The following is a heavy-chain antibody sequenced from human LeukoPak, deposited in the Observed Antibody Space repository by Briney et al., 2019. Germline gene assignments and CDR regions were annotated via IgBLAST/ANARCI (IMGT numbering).Heavy chain of an antibody. CDR2: IKPKTDGETT. V-gene: IGHV3-15*07. Sequence: PGGSLRLSCAASGFTFSNAYMNWVRQAPGKGLEWVGRIKPKTDGETTEYAAPVKDRFSISRDDSKNTLNLQMNSLKTEDTAVYYCTTGIRGDWGQGTLVTVSS. D-gene: IGHD3-10*01. J-gene: IGHJ4*02. CDR1: GFTFSNAY. CDR3: TTGIRGD.